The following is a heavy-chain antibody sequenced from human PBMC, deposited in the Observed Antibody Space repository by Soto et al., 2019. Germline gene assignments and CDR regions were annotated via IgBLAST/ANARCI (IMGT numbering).Heavy chain of an antibody. Sequence: QVQLQESGPELVKPSETLSLTCTVSGGSISSYYWSWIRQPPGKGLEWIGYIYYSGSTNYNPSLKSRVTISVDTSKNQFSLKLSSVTAADTAVYYCARLPTGGAFDIWGQGTMVTVSS. V-gene: IGHV4-59*08. CDR1: GGSISSYY. CDR2: IYYSGST. J-gene: IGHJ3*02. CDR3: ARLPTGGAFDI. D-gene: IGHD4-17*01.